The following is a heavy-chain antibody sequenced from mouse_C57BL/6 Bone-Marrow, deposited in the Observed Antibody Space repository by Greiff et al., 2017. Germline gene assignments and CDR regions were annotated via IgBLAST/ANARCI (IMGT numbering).Heavy chain of an antibody. Sequence: VQLQQSGAELARPGASVKMSCKASGYTFTSYTMHWVKQRPGKGLEWIGYINPSSGYTKYNQKFKDKATLTADKSSSTAYMQLSSLTSDDSAVYYCARGAYYSSRAWFAYWGQGTLVTVSA. J-gene: IGHJ3*01. CDR1: GYTFTSYT. V-gene: IGHV1-4*01. CDR3: ARGAYYSSRAWFAY. CDR2: INPSSGYT. D-gene: IGHD1-1*01.